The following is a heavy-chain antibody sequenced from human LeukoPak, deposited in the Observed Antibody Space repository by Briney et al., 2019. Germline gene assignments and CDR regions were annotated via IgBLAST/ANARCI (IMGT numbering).Heavy chain of an antibody. D-gene: IGHD4-17*01. CDR1: GITLSNYG. V-gene: IGHV3-23*01. CDR2: LSGSGGGT. J-gene: IGHJ4*02. CDR3: ARDSSSTVTKIFDY. Sequence: GGSLRLSCAVSGITLSNYGMSWVRQAPGKGLEWVAGLSGSGGGTNYADSVQGRFTISRDNPKNTLYLQMNSLRAEDTAVYYCARDSSSTVTKIFDYWGQGTLVTVSS.